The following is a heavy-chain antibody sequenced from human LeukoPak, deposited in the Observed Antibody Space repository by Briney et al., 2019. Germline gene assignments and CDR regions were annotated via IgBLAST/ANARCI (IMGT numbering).Heavy chain of an antibody. CDR2: IKTDASEK. Sequence: GGSRRLSCETSGFIFSNCWMTWVRQAPGKGLEWVANIKTDASEKYYADSVKGRFTISRDNAKMSLYLQMNSLRVEDTAVYYCATYSTRNAREFQSWGQGTLVTVSS. CDR1: GFIFSNCW. J-gene: IGHJ1*01. D-gene: IGHD4-11*01. V-gene: IGHV3-7*01. CDR3: ATYSTRNAREFQS.